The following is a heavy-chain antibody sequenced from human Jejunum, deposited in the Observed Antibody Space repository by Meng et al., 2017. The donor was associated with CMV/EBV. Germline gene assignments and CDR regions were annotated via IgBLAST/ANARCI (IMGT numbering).Heavy chain of an antibody. V-gene: IGHV3-23*01. D-gene: IGHD2-2*01. J-gene: IGHJ4*02. CDR2: ISGSGGST. CDR1: FTFSSYA. CDR3: AKYDIVVVPASRPDY. Sequence: FTFSSYAMCWVRLPPGKGLEWVSAISGSGGSTYYSDSVKGRFTISRDNSKNTLYLQMNSLRAEDTAAYYCAKYDIVVVPASRPDYWGQGTLVTVSS.